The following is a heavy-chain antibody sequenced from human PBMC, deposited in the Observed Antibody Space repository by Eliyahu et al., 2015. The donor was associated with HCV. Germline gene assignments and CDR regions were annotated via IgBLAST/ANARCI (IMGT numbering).Heavy chain of an antibody. D-gene: IGHD1-7*01. V-gene: IGHV3-74*01. Sequence: EVQLVESGXGLVQPGGSLXLSCAASGFSFSSYWMHWVRQVPGKGPVWVSRINGDGSSTTYADSVKGRFTISRDNAQNTLYLQMNSLRGEDTAVYYCARGLKSGTTGYAIDYWGQGTLVTVSS. CDR1: GFSFSSYW. CDR2: INGDGSST. CDR3: ARGLKSGTTGYAIDY. J-gene: IGHJ4*02.